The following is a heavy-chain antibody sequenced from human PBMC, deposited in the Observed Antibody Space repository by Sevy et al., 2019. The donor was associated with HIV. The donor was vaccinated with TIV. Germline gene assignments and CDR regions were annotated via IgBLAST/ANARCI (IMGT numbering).Heavy chain of an antibody. CDR1: GGSFSGYY. Sequence: GSLRLSCAVYGGSFSGYYWNWIRQSPGKGLEWIGEINHSGSTHYNPSLKSRVTISVDKSKNQFSLRLNSVTAADTAVYYCARAPPVVVVPGAPSWFDPWGQGTLVTVSS. J-gene: IGHJ5*02. CDR3: ARAPPVVVVPGAPSWFDP. CDR2: INHSGST. V-gene: IGHV4-34*01. D-gene: IGHD2-2*01.